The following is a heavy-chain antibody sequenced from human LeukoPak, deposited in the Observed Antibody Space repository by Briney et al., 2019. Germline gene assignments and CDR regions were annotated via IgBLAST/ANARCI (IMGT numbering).Heavy chain of an antibody. CDR2: ISYSGST. Sequence: SETLSLTCTVSGGSISGYYWSWIRQPPGKGLEWVGYISYSGSTNYNPSLKGRVTISVDTSKNQFSLKLSSVTAADTAIYYCARDGRAGSLFAYWGQGTLVTVSS. J-gene: IGHJ4*02. V-gene: IGHV4-59*01. CDR3: ARDGRAGSLFAY. CDR1: GGSISGYY. D-gene: IGHD6-19*01.